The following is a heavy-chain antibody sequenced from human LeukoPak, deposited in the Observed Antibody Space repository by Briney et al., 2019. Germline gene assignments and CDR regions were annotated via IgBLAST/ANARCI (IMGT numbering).Heavy chain of an antibody. D-gene: IGHD5-18*01. V-gene: IGHV4-61*02. CDR1: GGSISSGGYY. CDR3: VRSGSYGNLDY. CDR2: IYATGST. Sequence: SETLSLTCTVSGGSISSGGYYWSWIRQHPGKGLEWIGRIYATGSTNYNPSLKSHATISVDTSKNQFSLVLSSVTAADTAVYFCVRSGSYGNLDYWGQGTLVTVSS. J-gene: IGHJ4*02.